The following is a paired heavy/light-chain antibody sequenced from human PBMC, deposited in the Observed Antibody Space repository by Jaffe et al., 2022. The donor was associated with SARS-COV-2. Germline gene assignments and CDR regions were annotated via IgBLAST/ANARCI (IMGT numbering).Light chain of an antibody. CDR3: AAWDDSLSGVV. Sequence: QSVLTQPPSASGTPGQRVTISCSGSSSNIGSNYVFWYQHLPGTAPKLLIYRNNQRPSGVPDRFSGSKSGTSASLAISGLRSEDEADYYCAAWDDSLSGVVFGGGTKLTVL. J-gene: IGLJ2*01. CDR2: RNN. CDR1: SSNIGSNY. V-gene: IGLV1-47*01.
Heavy chain of an antibody. Sequence: EVQLVESGGGLVQPGRSLRLSCAASGFTFDDYAMYWVRQAPGKGLEWVSTISWNSGTIGYADSVKGRFTISRDNAKNSLYMQMNSLRVEDTAFYYCVKGMAASSRGAMPDFWGQGTLVTVAS. J-gene: IGHJ4*02. CDR3: VKGMAASSRGAMPDF. V-gene: IGHV3-9*01. CDR1: GFTFDDYA. CDR2: ISWNSGTI. D-gene: IGHD2-2*01.